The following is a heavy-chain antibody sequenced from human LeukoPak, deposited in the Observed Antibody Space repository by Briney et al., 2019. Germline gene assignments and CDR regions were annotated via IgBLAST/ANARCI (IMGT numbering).Heavy chain of an antibody. J-gene: IGHJ5*02. D-gene: IGHD6-19*01. CDR1: GGSISNYY. Sequence: ASETLSLTCTVSGGSISNYYWSWIRQPPGKGLEWIGYVYYSGTTNYNPSLKSRVTISVDTSKNQFSLKLSSVTAADTAVYYCARIKKYSSGFNWFDPWGQGTLVTVSS. V-gene: IGHV4-59*12. CDR2: VYYSGTT. CDR3: ARIKKYSSGFNWFDP.